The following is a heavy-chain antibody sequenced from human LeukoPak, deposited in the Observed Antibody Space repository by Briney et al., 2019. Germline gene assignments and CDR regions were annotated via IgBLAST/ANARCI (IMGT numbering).Heavy chain of an antibody. Sequence: PGGSLRLSCAASGFTFSDYYMSWIRQAPGKGLEWVANINQDGSEKYYVDSVKGRFTISRDNAKNSLYLQMNSLRAEDTAVYYCAKAPRFGDHAAEYFYYYMDVWGKGTTVTVSS. J-gene: IGHJ6*03. CDR3: AKAPRFGDHAAEYFYYYMDV. V-gene: IGHV3-7*01. CDR1: GFTFSDYY. D-gene: IGHD3-16*01. CDR2: INQDGSEK.